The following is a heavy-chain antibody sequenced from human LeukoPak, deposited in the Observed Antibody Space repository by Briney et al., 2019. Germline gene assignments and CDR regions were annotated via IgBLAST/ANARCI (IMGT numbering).Heavy chain of an antibody. V-gene: IGHV1-2*04. CDR1: GYTFTGYY. CDR3: ARDGYYCSGGSCSHDYYYYGMDV. CDR2: INPNSGGT. Sequence: ASVKVSCKASGYTFTGYYMHWVRQAPGQGLEWMGWINPNSGGTNYAQKFQGWVTMTRDTSISTAYMGLSRLRSDDTAVYYCARDGYYCSGGSCSHDYYYYGMDVWGKGTTVTVSS. J-gene: IGHJ6*04. D-gene: IGHD2-15*01.